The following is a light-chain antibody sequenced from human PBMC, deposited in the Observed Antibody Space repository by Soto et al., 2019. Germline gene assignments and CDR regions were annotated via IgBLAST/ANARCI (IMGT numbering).Light chain of an antibody. V-gene: IGKV3-20*01. CDR2: GVS. J-gene: IGKJ1*01. CDR1: ESVSSTS. CDR3: QQYDNSVWT. Sequence: EIVLTQSPGTLSLSRGERATLSCRASESVSSTSLAWYQQKPGQAPRLLMYGVSSRATGIPDRFSGSGSGTDFTLTINRLEPEDFAVYFCQQYDNSVWTFGQGTKV.